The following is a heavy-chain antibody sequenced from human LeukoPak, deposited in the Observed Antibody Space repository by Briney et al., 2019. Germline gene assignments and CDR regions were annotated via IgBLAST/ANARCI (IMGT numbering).Heavy chain of an antibody. CDR2: MFHSGST. CDR3: TRRQLVRLIDY. Sequence: SGTLSLTCTVFGDSINSTYWWSWVRQTPGKGLEWIGEMFHSGSTNINPSFKSRVTISMDKSKNQLSLRLTSVTAADTAVYYCTRRQLVRLIDYWGQGTLVTVSS. V-gene: IGHV4-4*02. CDR1: GDSINSTYW. D-gene: IGHD3-10*01. J-gene: IGHJ4*02.